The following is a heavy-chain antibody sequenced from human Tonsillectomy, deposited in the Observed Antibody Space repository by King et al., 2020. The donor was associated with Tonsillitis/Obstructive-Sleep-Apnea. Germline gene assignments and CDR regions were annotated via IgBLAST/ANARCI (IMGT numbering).Heavy chain of an antibody. CDR1: GGSISSSSYY. CDR3: ARTYITIFGVVITSYYFDY. CDR2: IYYSGST. V-gene: IGHV4-39*01. D-gene: IGHD3-3*01. Sequence: QLQESGPGLVKPSETLSLTCTVSGGSISSSSYYWGWILQPPGKGLEWIGSIYYSGSTYYNPSLKSRVTISVDTSKNQFSLKLSSVTAADTAVYYCARTYITIFGVVITSYYFDYWGQGTLVTVSS. J-gene: IGHJ4*02.